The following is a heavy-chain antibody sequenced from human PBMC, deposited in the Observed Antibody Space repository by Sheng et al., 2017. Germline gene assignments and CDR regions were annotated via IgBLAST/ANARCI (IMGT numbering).Heavy chain of an antibody. CDR1: DYTFTSYG. V-gene: IGHV1-18*01. D-gene: IGHD1-26*01. Sequence: QVQLVQSGPEVKKPGASVKVSCRASDYTFTSYGISWVRQAPGHGLEWMGWISTYNGNTNSAQKVQDRVTLTTDTSTNTAYMELRSLRSDDTAVYYCARVTAYSGSYDVADYQYYYMDVWGQGTTVTVSS. J-gene: IGHJ6*03. CDR2: ISTYNGNT. CDR3: ARVTAYSGSYDVADYQYYYMDV.